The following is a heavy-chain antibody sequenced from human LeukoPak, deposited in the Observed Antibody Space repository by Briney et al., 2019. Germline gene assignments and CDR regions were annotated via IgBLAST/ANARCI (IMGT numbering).Heavy chain of an antibody. CDR1: GYTFTGYY. CDR2: INPNSGGT. Sequence: ASVKVSCKASGYTFTGYYMHWVRQAPGQGLEWMGWINPNSGGTNYAQKFQGRVTMTRDTSISTAYMELSRLRSDDTAVYYCARDLITMVRGVETRWFDPWGQGTLVTVSS. D-gene: IGHD3-10*01. CDR3: ARDLITMVRGVETRWFDP. J-gene: IGHJ5*02. V-gene: IGHV1-2*02.